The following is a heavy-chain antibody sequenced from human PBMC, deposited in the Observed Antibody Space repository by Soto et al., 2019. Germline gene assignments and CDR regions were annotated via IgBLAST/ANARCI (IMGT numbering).Heavy chain of an antibody. D-gene: IGHD6-6*01. V-gene: IGHV4-34*01. CDR2: INHSGST. CDR3: ASYLRAARPRYSAFDI. CDR1: GGSISGYY. Sequence: SETLSLTCAVYGGSISGYYWSWIRQPPGRGLEWIGEINHSGSTNYNPSLKSRVTISVDTSKNQFSLKLSSVTAADTAVYYCASYLRAARPRYSAFDIWGQGTMVTVSS. J-gene: IGHJ3*02.